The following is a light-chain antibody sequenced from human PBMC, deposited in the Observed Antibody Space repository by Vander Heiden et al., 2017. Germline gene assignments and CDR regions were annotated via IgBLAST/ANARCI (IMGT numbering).Light chain of an antibody. CDR1: QDISSY. CDR3: QQDYNLPLT. V-gene: IGKV1-33*01. CDR2: DAS. Sequence: IQLTQPPSSLSASVGDRVTITCRASQDISSYLNWYQQKPGKAPKLLIYDASNLQRGVPSRFSGSGSGTDFTFTISSLQPEDFATYYCQQDYNLPLTFGGGTKVEIK. J-gene: IGKJ4*01.